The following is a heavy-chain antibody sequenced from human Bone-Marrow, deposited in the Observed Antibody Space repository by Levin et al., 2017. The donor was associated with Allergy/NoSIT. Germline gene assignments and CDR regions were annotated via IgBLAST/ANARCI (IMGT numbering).Heavy chain of an antibody. CDR2: VNWNGAKT. D-gene: IGHD3-10*01. Sequence: GGSLRLSCAASGFTFGDYGISWVRQVPGKGLEWVSGVNWNGAKTGYADAVEERFTVHRDNAKNSVSLQMSALRDEDTAVYYCVRVPSEDYSDLQSYYATVLYVDLWGRGTPVRVSS. CDR3: VRVPSEDYSDLQSYYATVLYVDL. J-gene: IGHJ2*01. CDR1: GFTFGDYG. V-gene: IGHV3-20*04.